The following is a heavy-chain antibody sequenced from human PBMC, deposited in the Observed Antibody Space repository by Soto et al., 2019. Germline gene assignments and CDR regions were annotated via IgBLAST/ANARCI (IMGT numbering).Heavy chain of an antibody. D-gene: IGHD3-10*01. J-gene: IGHJ4*02. CDR2: IDWDDDK. Sequence: GSGPTLVNPAQTLTLTCTFSGFSLSTSGMCVSWIRQPPGKALEWLALIDWDDDKYYSTSLKTRLTISKDTSKNQVVLTMTNMDPVDTATYYCARIRIYGSGSYYTYDYWGQGTLVTVSS. CDR1: GFSLSTSGMC. CDR3: ARIRIYGSGSYYTYDY. V-gene: IGHV2-70*01.